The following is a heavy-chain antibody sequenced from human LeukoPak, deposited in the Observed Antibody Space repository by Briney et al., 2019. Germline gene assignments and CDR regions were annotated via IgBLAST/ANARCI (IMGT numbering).Heavy chain of an antibody. D-gene: IGHD2-15*01. Sequence: SETLSLTCTVSGYSISSGYYWGWIRQPPGKGLEWIGSIYHSGSTYYNPSLKSRVTISVDTSKNQFSLKLSSVTAADTAVYYCASHSGGYAYWGQGTLVTVSS. CDR3: ASHSGGYAY. V-gene: IGHV4-38-2*02. CDR2: IYHSGST. CDR1: GYSISSGYY. J-gene: IGHJ4*02.